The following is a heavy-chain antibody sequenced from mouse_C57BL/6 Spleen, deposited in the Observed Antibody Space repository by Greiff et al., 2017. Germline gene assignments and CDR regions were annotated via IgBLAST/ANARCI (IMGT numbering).Heavy chain of an antibody. CDR3: ARDYYGSSYYFDY. Sequence: ESGPGLVKPSQSLSLTCSVTGYSITSGYYWNWIRQFPGKKLEWMGYISYDGSNNYNPSLKNRISITRDTSKNQFFLKLNSVTTEDTATYYCARDYYGSSYYFDYWGQGTTLTVSS. J-gene: IGHJ2*01. V-gene: IGHV3-6*01. CDR1: GYSITSGYY. D-gene: IGHD1-1*01. CDR2: ISYDGSN.